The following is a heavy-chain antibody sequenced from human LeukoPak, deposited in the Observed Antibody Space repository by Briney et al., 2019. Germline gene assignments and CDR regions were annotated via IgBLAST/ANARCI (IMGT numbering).Heavy chain of an antibody. CDR2: ISAYNGNT. Sequence: ASVKVSCKASGYTFTSYGISWVRQAPGQGLEWMGWISAYNGNTNYAQKLQGRVTMTTDTSTSTAYMELRSLRSEDTAVYYCARDGHYYDSSGSIRPFDYWGQGTLVTVSS. CDR1: GYTFTSYG. V-gene: IGHV1-18*01. J-gene: IGHJ4*02. D-gene: IGHD3-22*01. CDR3: ARDGHYYDSSGSIRPFDY.